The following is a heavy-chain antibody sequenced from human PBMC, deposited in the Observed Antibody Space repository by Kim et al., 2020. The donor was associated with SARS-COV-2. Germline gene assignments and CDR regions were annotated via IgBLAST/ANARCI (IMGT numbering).Heavy chain of an antibody. CDR3: ARDKGKGGYSDGWSGRYYYYGMDV. CDR2: IWYDGSNK. V-gene: IGHV3-33*01. CDR1: GFTFSSYG. D-gene: IGHD5-18*01. Sequence: GGSLRLSCAASGFTFSSYGMHWVRQAPGKGLEWVAVIWYDGSNKYYADSVKGRFTISRDNSKNTLYLQMNSLRAEDTAVYYCARDKGKGGYSDGWSGRYYYYGMDVWGQGTTVTVSS. J-gene: IGHJ6*02.